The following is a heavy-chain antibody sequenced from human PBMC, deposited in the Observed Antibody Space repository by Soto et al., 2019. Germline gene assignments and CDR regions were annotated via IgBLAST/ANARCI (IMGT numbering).Heavy chain of an antibody. CDR2: ISGSGGST. D-gene: IGHD5-18*01. CDR3: AKDWGEYSYGSAFFDY. J-gene: IGHJ4*02. CDR1: GFTFSSYA. Sequence: EVQLLESGGGLVQPGGSLRLSCAASGFTFSSYAMSWVRQAPGKGLEWVSAISGSGGSTYYADSVKGRFTISRDNSKNTLYLQMNSLRAEDTAVYYCAKDWGEYSYGSAFFDYWGQGTLVTVSS. V-gene: IGHV3-23*01.